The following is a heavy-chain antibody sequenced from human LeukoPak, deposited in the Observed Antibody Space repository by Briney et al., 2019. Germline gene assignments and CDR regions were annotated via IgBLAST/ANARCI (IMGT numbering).Heavy chain of an antibody. Sequence: ASVKVSCKASGYTFTGYYMHWVRQAPGQGLEWMGWINPNSGGTNYAQKFQGRVTMTRDTSISTAYMELSRLRSDDTAVYYCARGGGDGYNPSSLDYWGQGTLVTVSS. J-gene: IGHJ4*02. V-gene: IGHV1-2*02. CDR1: GYTFTGYY. D-gene: IGHD5-24*01. CDR3: ARGGGDGYNPSSLDY. CDR2: INPNSGGT.